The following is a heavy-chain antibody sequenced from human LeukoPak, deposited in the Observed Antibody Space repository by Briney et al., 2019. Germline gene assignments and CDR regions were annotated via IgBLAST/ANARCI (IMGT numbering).Heavy chain of an antibody. V-gene: IGHV3-74*01. J-gene: IGHJ4*02. CDR1: GLTFSSHW. CDR3: AKDGRGYGDFHYFDY. CDR2: ITNDGSST. Sequence: GGSLRLSCAASGLTFSSHWMHWVRQAPGKGLVWVSRITNDGSSTTYADSVKGRFTISRDNAKNMLYLQVNSLRAEDTAVYYCAKDGRGYGDFHYFDYWGQGTLVTVSS. D-gene: IGHD4-17*01.